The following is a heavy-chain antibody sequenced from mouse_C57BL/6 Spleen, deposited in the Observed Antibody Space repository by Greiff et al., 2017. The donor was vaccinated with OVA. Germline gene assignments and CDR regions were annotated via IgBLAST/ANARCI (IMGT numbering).Heavy chain of an antibody. Sequence: VQLQQPGAELVKPGASVKLSCKASGYTFTSYWMHWVKQRPGQGLEWIGMIHPNSGSTNYNEKFKSKATLTVDKSSSTAYMQLISLTSEDSAVYYCASSYYGSSHWYFDVWGTGTTVTVSS. V-gene: IGHV1-64*01. CDR2: IHPNSGST. CDR1: GYTFTSYW. D-gene: IGHD1-1*01. CDR3: ASSYYGSSHWYFDV. J-gene: IGHJ1*03.